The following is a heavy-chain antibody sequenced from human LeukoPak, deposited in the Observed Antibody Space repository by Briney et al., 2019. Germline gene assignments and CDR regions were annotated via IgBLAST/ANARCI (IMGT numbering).Heavy chain of an antibody. V-gene: IGHV4-34*01. CDR3: AREHSGSYNYFDY. CDR2: INHSGST. J-gene: IGHJ4*02. Sequence: SETLSLTCAVYGGSFSGYYWSWIRQPPGKGLEWIGEINHSGSTNYNPSLKSRVTISVDTSKNQFSLKLSSVTAADTAVYYCAREHSGSYNYFDYWGQGTLVTVSS. CDR1: GGSFSGYY. D-gene: IGHD1-26*01.